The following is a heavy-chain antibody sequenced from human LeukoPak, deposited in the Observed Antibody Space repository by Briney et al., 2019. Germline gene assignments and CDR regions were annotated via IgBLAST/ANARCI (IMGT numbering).Heavy chain of an antibody. D-gene: IGHD2-15*01. CDR1: GGSFSGYY. CDR2: INHSGST. V-gene: IGHV4-34*01. Sequence: SETLSLTCAVYGGSFSGYYWSWIRQPPGKGLEWIGEINHSGSTNYNPSLKSRVTMSVDTSKNQFSLKLSSVTAADTAVYYCARDCSGGSCFPLDYWGQGTLVTVSS. J-gene: IGHJ4*02. CDR3: ARDCSGGSCFPLDY.